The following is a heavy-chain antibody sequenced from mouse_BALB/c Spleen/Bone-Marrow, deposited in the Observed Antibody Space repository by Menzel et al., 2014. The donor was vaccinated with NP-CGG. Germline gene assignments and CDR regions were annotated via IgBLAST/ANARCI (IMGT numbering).Heavy chain of an antibody. D-gene: IGHD2-14*01. Sequence: QDHLQHPGAQLARPGVSVQISCKGSGYTFTDYAIHWVKQSHAKSLEWIGLISGSYGVAIYNQKFKGKATMTVDKSSSTSYMDLARLTSEDSAIYYCARSGKVRNAMDYWGQGPSVTVSS. CDR1: GYTFTDYA. CDR2: ISGSYGVA. J-gene: IGHJ4*01. CDR3: ARSGKVRNAMDY. V-gene: IGHV1S137*01.